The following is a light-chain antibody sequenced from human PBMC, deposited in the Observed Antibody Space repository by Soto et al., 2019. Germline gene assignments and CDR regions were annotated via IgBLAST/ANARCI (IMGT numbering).Light chain of an antibody. CDR2: DVT. J-gene: IGLJ7*01. CDR1: SSDVGDNNY. Sequence: QSALTQPASVSGSPGQSITISYTGTSSDVGDNNYVSWYQQHPGKAPKLMIYDVTHRPSGISNRFSGSKSGNTASLTISGLQAEDEADYYCSSYTSSSTLYVFGSGTQLTVL. V-gene: IGLV2-14*01. CDR3: SSYTSSSTLYV.